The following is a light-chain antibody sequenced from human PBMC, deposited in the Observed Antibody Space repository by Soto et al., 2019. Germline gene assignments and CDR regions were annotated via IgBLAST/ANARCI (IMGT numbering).Light chain of an antibody. V-gene: IGLV1-40*01. J-gene: IGLJ1*01. CDR2: ANT. CDR3: QSYDYSLRGYV. Sequence: QSVLTQPPSVSGAPGQSVTIFCTGSSSNVGAGYDVHWYPQLPGRAPKLLIFANTNRPSGVPDRFSGSKSASSASLAITGLQPEDEADYYCQSYDYSLRGYVFGTWTKLTVL. CDR1: SSNVGAGYD.